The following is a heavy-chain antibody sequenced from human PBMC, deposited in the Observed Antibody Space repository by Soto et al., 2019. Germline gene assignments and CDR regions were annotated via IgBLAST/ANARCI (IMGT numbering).Heavy chain of an antibody. CDR1: GYTFTAHS. CDR2: IIVSHDRP. D-gene: IGHD2-8*01. V-gene: IGHV1-3*01. J-gene: IGHJ4*02. CDR3: AREPEDGVPGDY. Sequence: QVQLVQSGTEVKEPGASVRVSCKASGYTFTAHSLHWARQVPGQGLEWMGWIIVSHDRPRYSPQFQGRLTFETDRTPTTAHMQLTRLTPEDTAVYFCAREPEDGVPGDYWGQGTPVVVSS.